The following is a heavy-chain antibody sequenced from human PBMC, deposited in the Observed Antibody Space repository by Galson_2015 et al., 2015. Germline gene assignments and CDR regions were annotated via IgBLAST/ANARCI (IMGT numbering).Heavy chain of an antibody. D-gene: IGHD6-19*01. V-gene: IGHV1-69*13. Sequence: SVKVSCKASGGTFSSYAISWVRQAPGQGLEWMGGIIPIFGTANYAQKFQGRVTITADESTSTAYMELSSLRSEDTAVYYCARDLSTGVAVAGRGAFDIWGQGTMLTVSS. CDR2: IIPIFGTA. CDR3: ARDLSTGVAVAGRGAFDI. J-gene: IGHJ3*02. CDR1: GGTFSSYA.